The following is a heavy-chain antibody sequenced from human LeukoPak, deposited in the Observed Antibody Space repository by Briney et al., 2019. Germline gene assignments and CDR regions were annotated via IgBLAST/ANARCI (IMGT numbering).Heavy chain of an antibody. D-gene: IGHD6-6*01. V-gene: IGHV3-11*01. CDR3: IAARPDY. CDR1: GFTFSDYY. Sequence: PGGSLRLSCAASGFTFSDYYMNWIRQAPGKGLEWVSYISGSNGSTIYYADSVKGRFTISRDNAKNSLYLQMNSLRAEDTAVYYCIAARPDYWGQGTLVAVSS. J-gene: IGHJ4*02. CDR2: ISGSNGSTI.